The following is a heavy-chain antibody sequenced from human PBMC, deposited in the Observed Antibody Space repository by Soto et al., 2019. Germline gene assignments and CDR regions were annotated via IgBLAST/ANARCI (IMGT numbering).Heavy chain of an antibody. CDR3: AKRGFGELLSTRAFDP. CDR2: ITGGGGST. Sequence: EVLLLESGGALVQPGGSLRLSCAASGFTFSSYVMTWLRQAPGKGLEWVSAITGGGGSTFYADSVKGRFTISRDNSKNTLYLQMNGLRAEDTAIYYCAKRGFGELLSTRAFDPWGRGTLVTVSS. D-gene: IGHD3-10*01. J-gene: IGHJ5*02. CDR1: GFTFSSYV. V-gene: IGHV3-23*01.